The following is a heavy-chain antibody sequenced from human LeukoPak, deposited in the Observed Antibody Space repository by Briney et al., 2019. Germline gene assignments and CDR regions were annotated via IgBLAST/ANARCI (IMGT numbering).Heavy chain of an antibody. CDR2: INHSGST. CDR1: GGSFSGYY. Sequence: PSETLSLTCAVYGGSFSGYYWSWIRQPPGKGLEWIGEINHSGSTNYNPSLKSRVTISVDTSKNQFSLKLSSVTAADTAVYYCARGQSGLYDFWSGSKRPFDPWGQGTLVTVSS. V-gene: IGHV4-34*01. J-gene: IGHJ5*02. D-gene: IGHD3-3*01. CDR3: ARGQSGLYDFWSGSKRPFDP.